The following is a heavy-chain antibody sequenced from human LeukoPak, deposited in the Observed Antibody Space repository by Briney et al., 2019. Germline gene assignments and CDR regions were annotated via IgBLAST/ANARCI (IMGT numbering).Heavy chain of an antibody. CDR2: INPNNGAT. Sequence: GASVKVSCKASGYTFTGYYIHWVRQAPGQGLEWMGWINPNNGATNYAQKFQGRITMTRDTSITTAYMKLSSLRSDDTAIYYCARDVVVVVGASRSNFYFYMDVWGKGTTVTVSS. CDR1: GYTFTGYY. V-gene: IGHV1-2*02. D-gene: IGHD2-15*01. CDR3: ARDVVVVVGASRSNFYFYMDV. J-gene: IGHJ6*03.